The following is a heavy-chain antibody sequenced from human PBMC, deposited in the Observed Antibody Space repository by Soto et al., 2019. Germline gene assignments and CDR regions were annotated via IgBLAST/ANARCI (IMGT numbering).Heavy chain of an antibody. CDR3: ANGFGELPPDY. CDR2: IIPIFGTA. V-gene: IGHV1-69*01. D-gene: IGHD3-10*01. J-gene: IGHJ4*02. CDR1: GGTFSSYA. Sequence: QVQLVQSGAEVKKPGSSVKVSCKASGGTFSSYAISWVRQAPGQGLEWMGGIIPIFGTANYAQKFRGRVTITADESTGTASVEMSSVRSEDTAVYFCANGFGELPPDYWGQGTLVTVSS.